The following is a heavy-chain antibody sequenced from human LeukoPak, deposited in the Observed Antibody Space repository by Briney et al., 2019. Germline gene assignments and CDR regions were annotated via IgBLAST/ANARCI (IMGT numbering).Heavy chain of an antibody. CDR2: VSQSGSTI. J-gene: IGHJ4*02. CDR1: GFTFSDYY. Sequence: GGSLRLSCTASGFTFSDYYMSWIRQAPGKRLEWVSYVSQSGSTIYYADSVKGRFTISRDNGKNSLYLQMNSLRAEDTGMYYCAREGHTYGSDYWGQGTLVTVSS. CDR3: AREGHTYGSDY. V-gene: IGHV3-11*01. D-gene: IGHD3-10*01.